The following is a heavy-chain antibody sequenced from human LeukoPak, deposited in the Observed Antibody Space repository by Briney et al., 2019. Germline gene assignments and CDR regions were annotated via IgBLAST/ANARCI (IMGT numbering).Heavy chain of an antibody. D-gene: IGHD6-19*01. CDR3: ARERHIAVAGEYYFDY. CDR1: GFIFNPYW. Sequence: GGSLRLSCTASGFIFNPYWMTWVRQAPGKGLEWVANIKHDGSDKYYVDSVKGRFTISRDNAKNTLYLQMNSLRAEDTAVYYCARERHIAVAGEYYFDYWGQGTLVTVSS. V-gene: IGHV3-7*01. J-gene: IGHJ4*02. CDR2: IKHDGSDK.